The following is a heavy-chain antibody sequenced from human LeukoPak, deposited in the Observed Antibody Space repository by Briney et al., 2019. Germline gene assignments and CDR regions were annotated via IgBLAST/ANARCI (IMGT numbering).Heavy chain of an antibody. J-gene: IGHJ6*03. D-gene: IGHD2-2*01. V-gene: IGHV4-34*01. CDR1: GGSFSGYY. CDR3: ARGGRTRYYYMDF. Sequence: PSETLSLTCAVYGGSFSGYYWSWIRQPPGKGLDWIGEINHSGSTNYNPSLKSRVTISVDTSKNQFSLKLSSVTAADTAVYYCARGGRTRYYYMDFWGKGTTVTVSS. CDR2: INHSGST.